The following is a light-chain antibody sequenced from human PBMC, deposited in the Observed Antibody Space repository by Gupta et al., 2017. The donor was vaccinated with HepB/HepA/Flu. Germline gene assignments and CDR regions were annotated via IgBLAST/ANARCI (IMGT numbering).Light chain of an antibody. Sequence: QPALTQPRSVSGSPGPSVPISCTGTSSDVGGYNYVSWYQQHPGKAPKLMIYDVSKRPSGVPDRFSGSKSGNTASLTISGLQAEDEADYYCCSYAGSYVVFGGGTKLTVL. CDR3: CSYAGSYVV. V-gene: IGLV2-11*01. J-gene: IGLJ2*01. CDR2: DVS. CDR1: SSDVGGYNY.